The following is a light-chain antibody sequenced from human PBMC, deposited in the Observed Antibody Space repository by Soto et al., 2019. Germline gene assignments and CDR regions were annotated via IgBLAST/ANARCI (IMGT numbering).Light chain of an antibody. Sequence: EVVMTQSPATLSVSPGDRATLSCRASQNVDTNVAWYQQKPGQAPRLLVHSASTRATGIPTRFTGIGSGTDFTLTISGLQSDDFAVYYYQQYYNWPPYTFGQGTKLQIK. CDR1: QNVDTN. CDR3: QQYYNWPPYT. J-gene: IGKJ2*01. V-gene: IGKV3-15*01. CDR2: SAS.